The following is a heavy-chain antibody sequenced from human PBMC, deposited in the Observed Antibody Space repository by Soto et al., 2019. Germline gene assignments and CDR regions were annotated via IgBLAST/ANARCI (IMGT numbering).Heavy chain of an antibody. CDR2: IYYSGST. Sequence: PSETLSLTCTVSGGSVSSGSYYWSWIRQPPGKGLEWIGYIYYSGSTNYNPSLKSRVTISVDTSKNQFSLKLSSVTAADTAVYYCARTWIQLWSGAVKRWFDPWGQGTLVTVSS. V-gene: IGHV4-61*01. D-gene: IGHD5-18*01. J-gene: IGHJ5*02. CDR3: ARTWIQLWSGAVKRWFDP. CDR1: GGSVSSGSYY.